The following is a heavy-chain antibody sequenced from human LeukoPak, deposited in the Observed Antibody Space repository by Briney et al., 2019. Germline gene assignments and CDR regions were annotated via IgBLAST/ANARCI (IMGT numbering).Heavy chain of an antibody. J-gene: IGHJ4*02. CDR2: IYYSGST. Sequence: SQTLSLTCTVSGGSISSYYWSWIRQPPGKGLEWIGYIYYSGSTNYNPSLKSRVTISVDTPKNQFSLKLSSVTAADTAVYYCARALYYDSSGYWSDWGQGTLVTVSS. D-gene: IGHD3-22*01. CDR1: GGSISSYY. CDR3: ARALYYDSSGYWSD. V-gene: IGHV4-59*01.